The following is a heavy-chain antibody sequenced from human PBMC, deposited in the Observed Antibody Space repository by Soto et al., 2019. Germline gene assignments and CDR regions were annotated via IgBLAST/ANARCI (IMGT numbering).Heavy chain of an antibody. CDR2: IYYSGST. V-gene: IGHV4-61*08. J-gene: IGHJ4*02. CDR1: GGSISSGGYY. CDR3: ARGVLGWELLSYFDY. Sequence: SETLSLTCAVSGGSISSGGYYWSWIRQPPGKGLEWIGYIYYSGSTNYNPSLKSRVTISVDTSKNQFSLKLSSVTAADTAVYYCARGVLGWELLSYFDYWGQGTLVTVSS. D-gene: IGHD1-26*01.